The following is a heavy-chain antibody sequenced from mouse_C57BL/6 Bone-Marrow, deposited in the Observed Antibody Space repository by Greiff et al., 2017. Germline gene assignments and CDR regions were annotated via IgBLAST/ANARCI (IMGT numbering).Heavy chain of an antibody. CDR3: ARRAITTLVADC. D-gene: IGHD1-1*01. J-gene: IGHJ2*01. CDR1: GYTFTSYW. Sequence: VQLQQPGAELVKPGASVKMSCKASGYTFTSYWITWVKQRPGQGLEWIGDIYPGSGSTNYNETFKSKATLTVDTSSSTAYMQLSSLTSEDSAVYYCARRAITTLVADCWGQGTTLTVSS. CDR2: IYPGSGST. V-gene: IGHV1-55*01.